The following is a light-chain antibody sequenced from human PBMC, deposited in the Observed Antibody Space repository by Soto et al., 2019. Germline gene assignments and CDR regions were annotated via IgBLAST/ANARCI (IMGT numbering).Light chain of an antibody. Sequence: QSALTQPASVSGSPGQSITISCTGTSSDVGSYNLVSWYQHHPGKAPKLMIYEGSKRPSGVSNRFSCSKSGNTASLTISGLQAEDEADYYCCSYAGSQVFGTGTKLTVL. V-gene: IGLV2-23*01. J-gene: IGLJ1*01. CDR2: EGS. CDR1: SSDVGSYNL. CDR3: CSYAGSQV.